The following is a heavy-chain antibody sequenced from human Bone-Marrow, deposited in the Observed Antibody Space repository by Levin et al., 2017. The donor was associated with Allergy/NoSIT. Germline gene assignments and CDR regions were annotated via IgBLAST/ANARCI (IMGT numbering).Heavy chain of an antibody. J-gene: IGHJ6*02. Sequence: ASVKVSCKASGYTFTGYYMHWVRQAPGQGLEWMGWINPNSGGTNYAQKFQGRVTMTMDTSISTAYMELSSLTSDDTAVYYCARDGDPWFGERYGMDVWGQGTTVTVSS. CDR3: ARDGDPWFGERYGMDV. V-gene: IGHV1-2*02. CDR2: INPNSGGT. CDR1: GYTFTGYY. D-gene: IGHD3-10*01.